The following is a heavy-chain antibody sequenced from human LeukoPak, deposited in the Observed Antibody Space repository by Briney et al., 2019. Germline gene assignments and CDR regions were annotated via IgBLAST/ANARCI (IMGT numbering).Heavy chain of an antibody. D-gene: IGHD3-10*01. J-gene: IGHJ3*02. V-gene: IGHV4-39*01. CDR3: ATVQVLLWFGENAFDI. CDR2: IYYSGST. Sequence: SETLSLTCTVSGGSISSSSYYWGWIRQPPGKGLEWIGSIYYSGSTYYNPSLNSRVTISVDTSKNQFSLKLSSVTAADTAVYYCATVQVLLWFGENAFDIWGQGTMVTVSS. CDR1: GGSISSSSYY.